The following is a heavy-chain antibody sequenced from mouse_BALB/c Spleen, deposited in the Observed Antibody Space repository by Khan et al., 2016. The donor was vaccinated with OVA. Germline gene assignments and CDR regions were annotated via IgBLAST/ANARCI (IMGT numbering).Heavy chain of an antibody. Sequence: VELVESGPEVVKPGALVKISCKASGYTFTSYDINWVKKRPGQGLEWIGWIYPGDGSTEYNEKFKGKATLTADESSNTAYMQLSSLTSENFAVYFCAREGLRVVAMDYWGQGTSVTVSS. V-gene: IGHV1S56*01. D-gene: IGHD2-4*01. CDR3: AREGLRVVAMDY. CDR1: GYTFTSYD. CDR2: IYPGDGST. J-gene: IGHJ4*01.